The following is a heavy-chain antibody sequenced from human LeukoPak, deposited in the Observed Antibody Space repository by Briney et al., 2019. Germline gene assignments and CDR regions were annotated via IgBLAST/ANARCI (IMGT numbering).Heavy chain of an antibody. V-gene: IGHV3-30*18. J-gene: IGHJ4*02. Sequence: GGSLRLSCAASGSTFSSYGMNWVRQAPGKGLEWVAVISYDGSNKYYADSVKGRFTISRDNSKNTLYLQMNSLRAEDTAVYYCAKDSGYALYYFDYWGQGTLVTVSS. CDR3: AKDSGYALYYFDY. CDR1: GSTFSSYG. D-gene: IGHD2-8*01. CDR2: ISYDGSNK.